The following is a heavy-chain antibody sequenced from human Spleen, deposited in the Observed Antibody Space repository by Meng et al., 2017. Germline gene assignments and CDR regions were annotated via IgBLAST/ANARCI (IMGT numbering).Heavy chain of an antibody. D-gene: IGHD6-13*01. CDR3: ARHMAAASNSYRFDY. CDR2: ISGSGGIT. CDR1: GFTFGSYG. V-gene: IGHV3-23*01. Sequence: GESLKISCAASGFTFGSYGMSWVRQAPGKGLEWVSGISGSGGITFYADSVKGRLTISRDNSKNTLYLQMNSLRAEDTALYYCARHMAAASNSYRFDYWGQGTLVTVSS. J-gene: IGHJ4*02.